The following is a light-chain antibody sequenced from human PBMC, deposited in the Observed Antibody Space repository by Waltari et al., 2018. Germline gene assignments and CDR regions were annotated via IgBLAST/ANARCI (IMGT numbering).Light chain of an antibody. V-gene: IGKV1-8*01. CDR1: PGISSY. CDR3: QQYYSHPPT. J-gene: IGKJ1*01. Sequence: AIRITQSPSSLSASTGDRVTITCRASPGISSYLAWYQQKPGKAPKFLIYAASTLQSGVPSRFSGSGSGTDFTLTISCLQSEDFASYYCQQYYSHPPTFGQGTKVENK. CDR2: AAS.